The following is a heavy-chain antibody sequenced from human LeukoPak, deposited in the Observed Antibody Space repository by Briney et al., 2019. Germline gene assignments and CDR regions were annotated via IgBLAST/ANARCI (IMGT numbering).Heavy chain of an antibody. Sequence: SETLSLTCAVSGGSISSSNWWSWVRQPPGKGLEGIGEIYHSGSTNYNPSLKSRVTISVDKSKNQFSLKLSSVTAADTAVYFCATTGVGASSSDFDLWGQGTLVTV. CDR2: IYHSGST. CDR3: ATTGVGASSSDFDL. D-gene: IGHD1-26*01. J-gene: IGHJ4*02. CDR1: GGSISSSNW. V-gene: IGHV4-4*02.